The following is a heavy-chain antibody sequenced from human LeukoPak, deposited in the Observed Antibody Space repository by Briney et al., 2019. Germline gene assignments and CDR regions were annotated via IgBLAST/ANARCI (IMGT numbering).Heavy chain of an antibody. CDR3: AWQIASAGTAGFDF. D-gene: IGHD6-13*01. J-gene: IGHJ4*02. CDR1: GGSISSYY. CDR2: IYSTGST. Sequence: SGTLSLTCTVSGGSISSYYWRWIRQPAGKGLEWIGRIYSTGSTNYNPSLKSRVTMSVDTSKNQFSLRLRSVTAADTAVYYCAWQIASAGTAGFDFWGQGALVTVSS. V-gene: IGHV4-4*07.